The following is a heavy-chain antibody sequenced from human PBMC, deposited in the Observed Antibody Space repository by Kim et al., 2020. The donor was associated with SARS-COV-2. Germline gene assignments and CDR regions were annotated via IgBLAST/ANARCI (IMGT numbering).Heavy chain of an antibody. J-gene: IGHJ6*02. Sequence: GGSLRLSCAASGFTFSSYWMHWVRQAPGKGLVWVSRINSDGSSTSYADSVKGRFTISRDNAKNTLYLQMNSLRAEDTAVYYCARLGYCSSTSCPSLYYYYGMDVWGQGTTVTVSS. CDR3: ARLGYCSSTSCPSLYYYYGMDV. CDR2: INSDGSST. CDR1: GFTFSSYW. D-gene: IGHD2-2*01. V-gene: IGHV3-74*01.